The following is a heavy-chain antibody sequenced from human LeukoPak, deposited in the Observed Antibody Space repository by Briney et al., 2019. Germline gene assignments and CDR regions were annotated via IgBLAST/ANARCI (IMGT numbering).Heavy chain of an antibody. D-gene: IGHD3-3*01. Sequence: ASVKVSCKASGYTFTGYYIHWVRQAPGQGLEWMGWINPNSGGTNYAQKFQGRVTMTRDTSISTAYMELSRLRSDDTAVYYCARGSDTGITIFGVVISMDVWGKGTTVTVSS. V-gene: IGHV1-2*02. CDR2: INPNSGGT. CDR1: GYTFTGYY. CDR3: ARGSDTGITIFGVVISMDV. J-gene: IGHJ6*03.